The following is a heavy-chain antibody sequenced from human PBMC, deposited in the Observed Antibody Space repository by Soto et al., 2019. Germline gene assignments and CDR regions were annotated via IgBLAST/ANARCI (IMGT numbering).Heavy chain of an antibody. V-gene: IGHV4-39*01. J-gene: IGHJ4*02. CDR2: IYYSGST. Sequence: PSETLSLTCTVSGGSISSSSYYWGWIRQPPGKGLEWIGSIYYSGSTYYNPSLKSRVTISVDTSKNQFSLKLSSVTAADTAVYYCARLRVLRDIVVVVAANAYYFDYWGQGTLVTVS. CDR3: ARLRVLRDIVVVVAANAYYFDY. CDR1: GGSISSSSYY. D-gene: IGHD2-15*01.